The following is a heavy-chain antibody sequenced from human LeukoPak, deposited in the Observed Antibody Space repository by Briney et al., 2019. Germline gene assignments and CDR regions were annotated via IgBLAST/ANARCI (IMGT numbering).Heavy chain of an antibody. D-gene: IGHD3-10*01. Sequence: SETLSLTCAVYGGSFSGYYWSWIRQPPGKGLEWIGEINHSGSTNYNPSLKSRVTISVDTSKNQFSLKLSSVTAADTAVYYCARAGVGYYGSGSYYKGRYYFDYWGHGTLVTVSS. V-gene: IGHV4-34*01. CDR2: INHSGST. J-gene: IGHJ4*01. CDR1: GGSFSGYY. CDR3: ARAGVGYYGSGSYYKGRYYFDY.